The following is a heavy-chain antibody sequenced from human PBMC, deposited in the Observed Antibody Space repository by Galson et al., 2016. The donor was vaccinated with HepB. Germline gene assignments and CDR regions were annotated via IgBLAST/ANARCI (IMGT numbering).Heavy chain of an antibody. CDR1: GFTVNRNG. J-gene: IGHJ3*01. CDR2: ISYDGINK. V-gene: IGHV3-30*18. Sequence: SLRLSCAASGFTVNRNGMHWVRQAPGKGLEWVALISYDGINKLYTDSVKRRFTISKDSSNNTLYLQMSSLRPEETAVYYCAKDVSVVGYYPDAFDVWGQGTVVTVSS. CDR3: AKDVSVVGYYPDAFDV. D-gene: IGHD2-15*01.